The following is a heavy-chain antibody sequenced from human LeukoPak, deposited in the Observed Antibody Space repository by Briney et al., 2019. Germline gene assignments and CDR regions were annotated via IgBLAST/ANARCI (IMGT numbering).Heavy chain of an antibody. CDR3: ARPVGGYSNYGDGYYYYMDV. J-gene: IGHJ6*03. CDR1: GYRFTSYW. Sequence: GESLKISCKGSGYRFTSYWIGWVRQMPGKGLEWMGIIYPGDSDTRYSPSFQGQVTISADKSISTAYLQWSSLKASDTAMYYCARPVGGYSNYGDGYYYYMDVWGKGTTVTVSS. V-gene: IGHV5-51*01. D-gene: IGHD4-11*01. CDR2: IYPGDSDT.